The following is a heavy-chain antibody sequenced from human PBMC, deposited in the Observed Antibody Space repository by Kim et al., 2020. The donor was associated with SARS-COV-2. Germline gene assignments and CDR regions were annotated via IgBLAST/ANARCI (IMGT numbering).Heavy chain of an antibody. CDR3: ARWEDSSGWYSYY. J-gene: IGHJ4*02. D-gene: IGHD6-19*01. Sequence: YNPTLKSRVTISVDTSKNQFTLRLSSVTAADTAVYYCARWEDSSGWYSYYWGQGTLVTVSS. V-gene: IGHV4-39*06.